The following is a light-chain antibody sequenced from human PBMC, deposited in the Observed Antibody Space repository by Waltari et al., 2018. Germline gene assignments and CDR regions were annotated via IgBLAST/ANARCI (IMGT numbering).Light chain of an antibody. J-gene: IGLJ2*01. CDR2: GDT. Sequence: HSVLTQPPSVSGAPGRRVTLSCPGRSPNFAATFGINWHQHLPGTAPKHLIFGDTNRPSGVPDRFSGSKSGTSASLTITGLQADDEADYYCQSYDRSLSVSVFGGGTKLTVL. V-gene: IGLV1-40*01. CDR1: SPNFAATFG. CDR3: QSYDRSLSVSV.